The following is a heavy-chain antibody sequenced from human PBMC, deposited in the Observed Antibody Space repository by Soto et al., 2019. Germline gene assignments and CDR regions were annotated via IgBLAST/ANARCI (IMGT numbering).Heavy chain of an antibody. J-gene: IGHJ6*02. V-gene: IGHV1-2*02. Sequence: GASVKVSCKASGYTFTGYYMHWVRQAPGQGLEWMGWINPNSGGTNYAQKFQGRVTMTRDTSISTAYMELSRLRSDDTAVYYCATVPMTTVTTGYYYGMDVWGRGTTVTVSS. CDR1: GYTFTGYY. D-gene: IGHD4-17*01. CDR3: ATVPMTTVTTGYYYGMDV. CDR2: INPNSGGT.